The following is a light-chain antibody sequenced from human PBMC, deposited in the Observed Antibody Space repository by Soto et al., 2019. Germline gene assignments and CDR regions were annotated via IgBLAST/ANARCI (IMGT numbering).Light chain of an antibody. J-gene: IGLJ2*01. CDR3: ASWDDRLSGPI. CDR1: SSNIGRNN. CDR2: NNG. V-gene: IGLV1-44*01. Sequence: QSVVTQPPSVSGTPGQRVTILCSGSSSNIGRNNVNWYLQVPGTAPKLVIYNNGQRPSGVPDRFLGSKSGTSASLAISGLQSEDEADFYCASWDDRLSGPIFGGGTKLTVL.